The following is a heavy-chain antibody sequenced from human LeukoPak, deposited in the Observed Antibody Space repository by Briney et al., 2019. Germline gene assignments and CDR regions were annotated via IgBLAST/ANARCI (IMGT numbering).Heavy chain of an antibody. CDR3: ARLAYYYDSSGYYAY. CDR1: GFTFSSYW. CDR2: INTDGSST. Sequence: PGGSLRLSCAASGFTFSSYWMHWVRQAPGKGLVWVSRINTDGSSTSYADSVKGRFTISRGNAKNTLYLQMNSLRAEDTAVYYCARLAYYYDSSGYYAYWGQGTLVTVSS. D-gene: IGHD3-22*01. V-gene: IGHV3-74*01. J-gene: IGHJ4*02.